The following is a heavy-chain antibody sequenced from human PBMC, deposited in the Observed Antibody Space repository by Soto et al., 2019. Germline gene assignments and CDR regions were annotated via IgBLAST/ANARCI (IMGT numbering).Heavy chain of an antibody. Sequence: QVQLQESGPGLVKPSQTLSLTCTVSGGSISSGGYYWSWIRQHPGKGLEYIGYIYYSGSTYYNPSLKSRFSISVDTSKNRFSLWLSSVTAADTAEYYCARQTYYYGMDAWGQGTTVTVPS. V-gene: IGHV4-31*03. CDR2: IYYSGST. CDR1: GGSISSGGYY. J-gene: IGHJ6*02. CDR3: ARQTYYYGMDA.